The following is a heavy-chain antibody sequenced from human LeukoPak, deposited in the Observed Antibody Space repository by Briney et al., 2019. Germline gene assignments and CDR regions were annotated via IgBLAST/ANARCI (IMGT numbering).Heavy chain of an antibody. CDR1: GYTFTGYY. CDR3: ARDELTIFGVVTPYTYFDY. D-gene: IGHD3-3*01. V-gene: IGHV1-18*04. CDR2: VSAYSGNT. Sequence: ASLKVSCKASGYTFTGYYIHWVRQAPGQGLEWMGWVSAYSGNTDYAQRFQGRVTMTTDTSTSTAYMELRSLRSDDTAVYYCARDELTIFGVVTPYTYFDYWGQGALVTVSS. J-gene: IGHJ4*02.